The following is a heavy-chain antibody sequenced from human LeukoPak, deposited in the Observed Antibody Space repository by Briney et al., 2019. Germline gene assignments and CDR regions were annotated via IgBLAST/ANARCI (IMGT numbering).Heavy chain of an antibody. D-gene: IGHD2-15*01. CDR3: ARGPPPLGYCSGGSCYSMRNWFDP. Sequence: PSETLSLTCAVYGGSFSGYYWSWIRQPPGKGLEWIGEINHSGSTNYNPSLKSRVTISVDTSKNQFSLKLSSVTAADTAAYYCARGPPPLGYCSGGSCYSMRNWFDPWGQGTLVTVSS. J-gene: IGHJ5*02. V-gene: IGHV4-34*01. CDR1: GGSFSGYY. CDR2: INHSGST.